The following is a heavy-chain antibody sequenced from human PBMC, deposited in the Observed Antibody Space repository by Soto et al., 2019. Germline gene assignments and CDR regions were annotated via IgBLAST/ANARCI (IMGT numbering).Heavy chain of an antibody. Sequence: QITLKESGPTLVKPTQTLTLTCTFSGFSLSTSGVGVGWIRQPPGKALEWLALIYWDDDKRYSPSLKSRLTIXXDXSXXQVVLTMTNMDPVDTATYYCAHRQGFYTMMDGMDVWGQGTTVTVSS. D-gene: IGHD3-22*01. J-gene: IGHJ6*02. CDR1: GFSLSTSGVG. CDR2: IYWDDDK. CDR3: AHRQGFYTMMDGMDV. V-gene: IGHV2-5*02.